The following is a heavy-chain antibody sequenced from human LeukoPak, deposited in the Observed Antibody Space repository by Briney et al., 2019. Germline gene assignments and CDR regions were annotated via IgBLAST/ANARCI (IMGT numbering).Heavy chain of an antibody. CDR3: AKDGGTTGTTGDAFDI. D-gene: IGHD1-1*01. CDR2: ISGSGGTT. CDR1: GFTFSTYA. J-gene: IGHJ3*02. Sequence: GGSLRLSCAASGFTFSTYAMNWVRQAPEKGLEWVSGISGSGGTTYYTDSVKGRFTISRDNSKNTLYLQMSSLRVEDTSIYYCAKDGGTTGTTGDAFDIWGQGTMVTVSS. V-gene: IGHV3-23*01.